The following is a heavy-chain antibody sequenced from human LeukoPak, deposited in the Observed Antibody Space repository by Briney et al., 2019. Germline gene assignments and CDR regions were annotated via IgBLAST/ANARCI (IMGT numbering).Heavy chain of an antibody. V-gene: IGHV1-8*01. CDR3: ARMYCSSTSCEYNWFDP. CDR2: RNPNSGNT. J-gene: IGHJ5*02. CDR1: GYTFTSYD. Sequence: ASVKVSCKASGYTFTSYDINWVRQATGQGLEWMGWRNPNSGNTGYAQKFQGRVTMTRNTSISTAYMELSSLRSEDTAVYYCARMYCSSTSCEYNWFDPWGQGTLVTVSS. D-gene: IGHD2-2*01.